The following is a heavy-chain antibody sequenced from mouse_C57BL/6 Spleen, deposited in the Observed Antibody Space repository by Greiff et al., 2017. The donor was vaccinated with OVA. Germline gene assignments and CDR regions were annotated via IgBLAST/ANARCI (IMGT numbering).Heavy chain of an antibody. Sequence: EVKLVESGGGLVKPGGSLKLSCAASGFTFSSYAMSWVRQTPEKRLEWVATISDGGSYTYYPDNVKGRFTISRDNAKNNLYLQMSHLKSEDTSMYYCARAYYYGSSLMDYWGQGTSVTVSS. V-gene: IGHV5-4*03. CDR3: ARAYYYGSSLMDY. J-gene: IGHJ4*01. D-gene: IGHD1-1*01. CDR1: GFTFSSYA. CDR2: ISDGGSYT.